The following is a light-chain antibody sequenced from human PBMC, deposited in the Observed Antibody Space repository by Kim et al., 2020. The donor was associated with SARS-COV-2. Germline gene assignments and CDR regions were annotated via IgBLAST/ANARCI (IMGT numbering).Light chain of an antibody. Sequence: GASVKLTCTLSSGHSSYAIAWHQQQPEKGPRYLMKLNSDGSHSKGDGIPDRFSGSSSGAERYLTISSLQSEDEADYYCQTWGTGVGVFGGGTKLTVL. V-gene: IGLV4-69*01. J-gene: IGLJ3*02. CDR3: QTWGTGVGV. CDR1: SGHSSYA. CDR2: LNSDGSH.